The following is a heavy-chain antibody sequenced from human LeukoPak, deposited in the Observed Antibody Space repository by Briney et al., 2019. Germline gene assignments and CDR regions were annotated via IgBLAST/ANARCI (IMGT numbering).Heavy chain of an antibody. CDR3: AKETELWFGESTSMVAYFDY. CDR1: GFTFDDYA. Sequence: AGGSLRLSCAASGFTFDDYAMSWVRQAPGKGLEWVSAISGSGGSTYYADSVKGRFTISRDNSKNTLYLQMNSLRAEDTAVYYCAKETELWFGESTSMVAYFDYWGQGTLVTVSS. J-gene: IGHJ4*02. CDR2: ISGSGGST. D-gene: IGHD3-10*01. V-gene: IGHV3-23*01.